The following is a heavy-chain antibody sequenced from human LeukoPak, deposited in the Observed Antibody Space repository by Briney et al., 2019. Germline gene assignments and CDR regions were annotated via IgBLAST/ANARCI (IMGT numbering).Heavy chain of an antibody. J-gene: IGHJ4*02. V-gene: IGHV3-7*03. Sequence: GGSLRLSCVASGFTFSSSWMSWVRQAPGKGLEWVANIKQDGSEKSYVESVRGRFTTSRDNAKNSLYLQLNSLRAEDTALYYCARDNPPDYWGQGTLVTVSS. CDR3: ARDNPPDY. CDR1: GFTFSSSW. CDR2: IKQDGSEK.